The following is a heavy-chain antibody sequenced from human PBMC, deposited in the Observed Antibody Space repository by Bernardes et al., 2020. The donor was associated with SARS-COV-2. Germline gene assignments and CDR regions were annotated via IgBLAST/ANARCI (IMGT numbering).Heavy chain of an antibody. CDR3: ARDDRSRIVDRSFDC. V-gene: IGHV3-21*01. Sequence: GGSLRLSCAASGSTFSSYGLTWVRQAPGKGLESVSSISSSGSDIHYADSVRGRFTISRDNAKKSLYLQMNSLRAEDTAIYYCARDDRSRIVDRSFDCWGQGILVTVSS. J-gene: IGHJ4*02. D-gene: IGHD3-22*01. CDR2: ISSSGSDI. CDR1: GSTFSSYG.